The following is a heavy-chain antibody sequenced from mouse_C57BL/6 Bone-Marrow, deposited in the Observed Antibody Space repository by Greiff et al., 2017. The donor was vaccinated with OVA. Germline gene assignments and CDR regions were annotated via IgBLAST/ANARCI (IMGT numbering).Heavy chain of an antibody. CDR1: GYAFSSSW. Sequence: QVQLQQSGPELVKPGASVKISCKASGYAFSSSWMTWVKQRPGKGLEWIGRIYPGDGDTNYNGKFKGKATLTADKSSSTAYMQLRSLTSEDSAVYFCANYYALARDYWGQGTSVTVSS. V-gene: IGHV1-82*01. CDR3: ANYYALARDY. CDR2: IYPGDGDT. J-gene: IGHJ4*01. D-gene: IGHD1-1*01.